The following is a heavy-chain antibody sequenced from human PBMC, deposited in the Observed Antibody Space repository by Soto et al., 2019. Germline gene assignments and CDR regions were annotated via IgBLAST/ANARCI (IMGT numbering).Heavy chain of an antibody. CDR1: GGTFSSYR. D-gene: IGHD6-13*01. CDR3: ARDSEAKLSSS. Sequence: QVQLVQSGAEVKKPVSSVKVSCKASGGTFSSYRINWVRQAPGQGLEWVGGIVPIYRTADYAQKFQGRVTITADESARTAYMELSSLKSQDTAVYYCARDSEAKLSSSWGQGTLVTVSS. V-gene: IGHV1-69*01. J-gene: IGHJ4*02. CDR2: IVPIYRTA.